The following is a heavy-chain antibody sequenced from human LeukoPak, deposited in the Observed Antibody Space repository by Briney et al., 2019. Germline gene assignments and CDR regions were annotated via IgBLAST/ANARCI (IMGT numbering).Heavy chain of an antibody. CDR1: GFTFDDYA. Sequence: GGSLRLSCAASGFTFDDYAMHWVRQAPGKGLEWVSGISWNSGSIGYADSVKGRFTISRDNAKNSLYLQMNSLRAEDTALYYCAKDISAAGTYYFDYWGQGTLVTVSS. J-gene: IGHJ4*02. CDR3: AKDISAAGTYYFDY. CDR2: ISWNSGSI. D-gene: IGHD6-13*01. V-gene: IGHV3-9*01.